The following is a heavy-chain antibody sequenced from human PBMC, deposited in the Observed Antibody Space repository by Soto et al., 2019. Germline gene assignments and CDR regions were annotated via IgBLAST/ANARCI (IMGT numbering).Heavy chain of an antibody. Sequence: EVQLAESGGGLAQPGGSLRLSCAASGFTLSGYAMDWVRQAPGKGLEYVSGISSNGVGTYYANSVQGRFTISRDNSKNTVYLQTGSLRPADMAVYYCARRARPDFYYMDVWGKGTTVTVSS. CDR3: ARRARPDFYYMDV. CDR2: ISSNGVGT. D-gene: IGHD6-6*01. CDR1: GFTLSGYA. V-gene: IGHV3-64*01. J-gene: IGHJ6*03.